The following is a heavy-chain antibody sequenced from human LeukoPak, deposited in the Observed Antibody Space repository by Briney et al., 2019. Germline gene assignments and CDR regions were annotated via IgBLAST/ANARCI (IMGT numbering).Heavy chain of an antibody. D-gene: IGHD3-10*01. CDR3: ARAFGGSGSYYLVACDY. CDR2: INTNSGAT. J-gene: IGHJ4*02. Sequence: ASVKVSCKASGYTFTGYYMHWVRQAPGQGLEWMGWINTNSGATNYAQKFHARVTMTRDTSISTAYMELNNLRSDDTAVYYCARAFGGSGSYYLVACDYWGQGTLVTVSS. CDR1: GYTFTGYY. V-gene: IGHV1-2*02.